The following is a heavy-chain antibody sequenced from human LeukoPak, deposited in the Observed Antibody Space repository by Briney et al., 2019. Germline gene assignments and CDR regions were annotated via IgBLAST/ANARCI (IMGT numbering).Heavy chain of an antibody. Sequence: GGSLRLSRAASGFTFSSYGMHWVRQAPGKGLEWVAFIRYDGSNKYYADSVKGRFTISRDNSKNTLYLQMNSLRAEDTAVYYCAKGGYYDFWSGYPTEYYFDYWGQGTLVTVSS. D-gene: IGHD3-3*01. J-gene: IGHJ4*02. CDR2: IRYDGSNK. CDR3: AKGGYYDFWSGYPTEYYFDY. V-gene: IGHV3-30*02. CDR1: GFTFSSYG.